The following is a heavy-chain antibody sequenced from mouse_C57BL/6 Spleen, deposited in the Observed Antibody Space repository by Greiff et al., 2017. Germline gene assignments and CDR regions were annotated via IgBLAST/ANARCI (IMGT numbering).Heavy chain of an antibody. CDR2: ISDGGSYT. CDR3: ARDLTTVVSYYFDY. Sequence: EVQLVESGGGLVKPGGSLKLSCAASGFTFSSYAMSWVRQTPEKRLEWVATISDGGSYTYYPDNVKGRFTISRDNAKNNLYLQMSHLKSEDTAMYYCARDLTTVVSYYFDYWGQGTTLTVSS. V-gene: IGHV5-4*01. D-gene: IGHD1-1*01. J-gene: IGHJ2*01. CDR1: GFTFSSYA.